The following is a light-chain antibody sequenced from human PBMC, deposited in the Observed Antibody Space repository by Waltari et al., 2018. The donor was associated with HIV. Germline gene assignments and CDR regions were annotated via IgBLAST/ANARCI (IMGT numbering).Light chain of an antibody. V-gene: IGLV1-44*01. CDR3: ATWDDSLNGHVV. CDR1: SSNIGDNT. Sequence: QSVLTQPPSASGTPGQRVTSSCSGSSSNIGDNTVNWYQHLPGTAPKLLIYTNTQRPSGVPDRFSGSKSGTSASLAISGLQSEDEADYYCATWDDSLNGHVVFGGGTKLTVL. J-gene: IGLJ2*01. CDR2: TNT.